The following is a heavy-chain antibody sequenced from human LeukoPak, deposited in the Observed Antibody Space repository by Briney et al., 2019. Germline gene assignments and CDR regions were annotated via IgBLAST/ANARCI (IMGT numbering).Heavy chain of an antibody. V-gene: IGHV3-66*01. D-gene: IGHD3-16*01. J-gene: IGHJ4*02. CDR1: GYTVNANY. Sequence: PGGSLRHSCAASGYTVNANYMSWVRQAPGKGLEWVSGIHMGGNTYYADSVTGRFTISIDTSKNTLYLQMNSLGAEDTAVYYCTSAYWGQGTLVTVSA. CDR2: IHMGGNT. CDR3: TSAY.